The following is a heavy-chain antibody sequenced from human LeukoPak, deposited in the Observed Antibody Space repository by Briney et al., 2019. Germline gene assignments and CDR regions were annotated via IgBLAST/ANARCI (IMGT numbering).Heavy chain of an antibody. J-gene: IGHJ4*02. Sequence: GGSLRLSCAASGFTFSSYSMNWVRQAPGKGLEWVSYISSSSSTIYYADSVKGRFTISRDNSKNTLYLEMNSLRAEDTAIYYCVKDNRFDTTGYLTTRYFAYWGQGTLVTVSS. D-gene: IGHD3-22*01. CDR1: GFTFSSYS. CDR3: VKDNRFDTTGYLTTRYFAY. V-gene: IGHV3-48*01. CDR2: ISSSSSTI.